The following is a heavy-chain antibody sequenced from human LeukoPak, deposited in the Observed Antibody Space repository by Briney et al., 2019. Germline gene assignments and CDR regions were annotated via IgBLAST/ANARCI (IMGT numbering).Heavy chain of an antibody. CDR3: ARDGWFGEFAFDY. Sequence: GGSLRLCCAASGFTFSSYSMNWVRQAPGKGLEWVSSISSSSSYIYYADSVKGRFTISRDNAKNSLYLQMNSLRAEDTAVYYCARDGWFGEFAFDYWGQGTLVTVSS. V-gene: IGHV3-21*01. CDR1: GFTFSSYS. J-gene: IGHJ4*02. D-gene: IGHD3-10*01. CDR2: ISSSSSYI.